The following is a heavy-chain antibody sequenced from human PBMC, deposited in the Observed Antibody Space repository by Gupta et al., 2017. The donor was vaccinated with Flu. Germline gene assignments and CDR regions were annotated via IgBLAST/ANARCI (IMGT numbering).Heavy chain of an antibody. V-gene: IGHV3-21*01. CDR3: ARDSCSSTSCHEYWFDP. D-gene: IGHD2-2*01. J-gene: IGHJ5*02. Sequence: EVQLVESGGGLVKPGGSLRLSCAASGFPFSDYNMNWVRQAPGKGPEWVSSITYSSSFIYYADSVKGRFTISRDNAKNSLYLQMNGLRAEDTAVYYCARDSCSSTSCHEYWFDPWGQGTLATVSS. CDR2: ITYSSSFI. CDR1: GFPFSDYN.